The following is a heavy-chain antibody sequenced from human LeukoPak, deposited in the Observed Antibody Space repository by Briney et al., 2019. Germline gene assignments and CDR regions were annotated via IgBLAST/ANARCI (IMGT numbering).Heavy chain of an antibody. V-gene: IGHV3-66*01. J-gene: IGHJ4*02. D-gene: IGHD3-10*01. CDR2: IYSGGST. Sequence: GGSLRLYCAASGITVSSSYMSWDRPAPGNGRRWVSVIYSGGSTYYADSVKGRFTISRDSSKNTLYLQMNSLRAEDTAVYYCASSPFSAYCFDYWGQGSLVTVSS. CDR3: ASSPFSAYCFDY. CDR1: GITVSSSY.